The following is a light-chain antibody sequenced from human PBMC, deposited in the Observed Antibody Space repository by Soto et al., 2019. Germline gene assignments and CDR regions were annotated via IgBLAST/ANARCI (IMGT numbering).Light chain of an antibody. V-gene: IGLV2-14*01. CDR1: SSDVGGYDF. CDR2: DVN. Sequence: QSVLTQPASVSGSPGQSITISCTGTSSDVGGYDFVSWYQHHPGKAPKLIIYDVNNRPSGLSNRFSGSKSGNTASLTISGLQNEDEADYYCQSYDNSLTGSNVFGTGTKVTVL. CDR3: QSYDNSLTGSNV. J-gene: IGLJ1*01.